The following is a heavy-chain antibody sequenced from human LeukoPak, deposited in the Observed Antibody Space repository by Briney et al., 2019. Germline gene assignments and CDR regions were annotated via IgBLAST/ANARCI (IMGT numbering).Heavy chain of an antibody. CDR2: IYSGGGT. D-gene: IGHD3-22*01. J-gene: IGHJ4*02. Sequence: GGSLRLSCAASGFTVSSWYMSWVRQAPGKGLEWVSVIYSGGGTHYADSVKGRFTISRDNSKNVLYLQMNNLRAEDTAVYYCARDRLGDYDHSGYYDKWGQGTLVTVSS. CDR1: GFTVSSWY. CDR3: ARDRLGDYDHSGYYDK. V-gene: IGHV3-53*01.